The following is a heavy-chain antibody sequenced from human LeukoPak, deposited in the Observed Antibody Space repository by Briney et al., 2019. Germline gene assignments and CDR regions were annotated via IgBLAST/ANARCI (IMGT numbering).Heavy chain of an antibody. J-gene: IGHJ4*02. Sequence: GASVKVSCKASGYTFTSYGISWVRQAPGQGLEWMGWISAYNGNTNYAQKFQGWVTMTRDTSISTAYMELSRLRSDDTAVYYCARDTGDILTGYRYFDYWGQGTLVTVSS. D-gene: IGHD3-9*01. CDR2: ISAYNGNT. V-gene: IGHV1-18*01. CDR3: ARDTGDILTGYRYFDY. CDR1: GYTFTSYG.